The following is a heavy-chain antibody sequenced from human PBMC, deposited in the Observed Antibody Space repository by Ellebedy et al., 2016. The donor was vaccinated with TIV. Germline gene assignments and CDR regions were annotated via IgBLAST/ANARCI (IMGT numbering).Heavy chain of an antibody. V-gene: IGHV3-7*01. CDR3: ARDKLQNAVAGSNFDY. Sequence: GESLKISXAASGFTFSNHWMSWVRQAPGKGLEWVANIKQDGSEQYYVDSVKGRFTISRDNAKNSLFLQMNSLRAEDTAVYYCARDKLQNAVAGSNFDYWGQGALVTVSS. CDR1: GFTFSNHW. CDR2: IKQDGSEQ. J-gene: IGHJ4*02. D-gene: IGHD6-19*01.